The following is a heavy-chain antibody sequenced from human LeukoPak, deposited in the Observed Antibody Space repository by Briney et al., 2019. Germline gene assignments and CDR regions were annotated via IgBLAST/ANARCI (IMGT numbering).Heavy chain of an antibody. J-gene: IGHJ3*02. CDR2: IYYSGST. V-gene: IGHV4-31*03. D-gene: IGHD6-13*01. CDR3: ARGYSSSLMGAFDI. Sequence: SETLSLTCTVSGGSISSGGYYWSWIRQHPGKGLEWIGYIYYSGSTYYNPSLKSRVTISVDTSKNQFSLKLSSLSAADTAVYYCARGYSSSLMGAFDIWGQGTMVTVSS. CDR1: GGSISSGGYY.